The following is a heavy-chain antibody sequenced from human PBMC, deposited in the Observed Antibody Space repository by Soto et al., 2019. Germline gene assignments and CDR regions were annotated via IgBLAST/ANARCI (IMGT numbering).Heavy chain of an antibody. CDR3: ARDPSEYSSGWYYFDY. D-gene: IGHD6-19*01. V-gene: IGHV3-33*01. Sequence: GGSLRLSCAASGFNFSSYGMHWVRQAPGKGLEWVAVIWYDGSNKYYADSVKGRFTISRDNSKNTLYLQMNSLRAEDTAVYYCARDPSEYSSGWYYFDYWGQGTLVTVSS. CDR1: GFNFSSYG. CDR2: IWYDGSNK. J-gene: IGHJ4*02.